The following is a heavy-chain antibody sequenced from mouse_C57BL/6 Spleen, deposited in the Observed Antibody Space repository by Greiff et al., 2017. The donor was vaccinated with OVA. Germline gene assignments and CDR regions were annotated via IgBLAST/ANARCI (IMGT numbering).Heavy chain of an antibody. CDR3: ARENDYVGYAMDY. J-gene: IGHJ4*01. CDR2: IWSDGIT. Sequence: VKLVESGPGLVAPSQSLSITCTVSGFSLTSYGVHWVRQPPGKGLEWLVVIWSDGITTYNSAPKSGLSISTDDSKSQVFSKMNSRQTDDTAMSFCARENDYVGYAMDYWGQGTSVTVSS. V-gene: IGHV2-6*03. D-gene: IGHD2-4*01. CDR1: GFSLTSYG.